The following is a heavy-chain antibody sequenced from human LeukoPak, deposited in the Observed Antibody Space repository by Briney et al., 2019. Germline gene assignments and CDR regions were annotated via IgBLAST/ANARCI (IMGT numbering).Heavy chain of an antibody. Sequence: QSGGSLRLSCAASGFTFSSNAMSWVRQAPGKGLERVSGINYSGGSTYYADSVKGRFTISRDNSKNTLYLQMNNLRAEDTAVYYCSRLIAARTPYYFDYWGQGTLVTVSS. CDR1: GFTFSSNA. D-gene: IGHD6-6*01. J-gene: IGHJ4*02. CDR3: SRLIAARTPYYFDY. V-gene: IGHV3-23*01. CDR2: INYSGGST.